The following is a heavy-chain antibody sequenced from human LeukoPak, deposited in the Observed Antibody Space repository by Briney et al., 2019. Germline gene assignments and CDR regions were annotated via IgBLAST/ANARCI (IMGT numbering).Heavy chain of an antibody. CDR2: IVTAGDT. CDR3: VKGRGLSYPGAWFDP. J-gene: IGHJ5*02. V-gene: IGHV3-13*04. CDR1: GFTFSSHE. D-gene: IGHD2-15*01. Sequence: GGSLRLSCAASGFTFSSHEMHWVRQATGKGLEWVSAIVTAGDTYYTDSVKGRFTISRDNYKSTVYLQMSSLRPEDTAMYYCVKGRGLSYPGAWFDPWGQGILVTVSS.